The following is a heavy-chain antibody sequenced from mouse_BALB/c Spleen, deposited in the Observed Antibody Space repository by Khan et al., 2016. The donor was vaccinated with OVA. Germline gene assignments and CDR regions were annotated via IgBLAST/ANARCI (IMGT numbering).Heavy chain of an antibody. V-gene: IGHV1-4*01. CDR2: INPRSGYT. J-gene: IGHJ4*01. Sequence: QVQLKQSGAELARPGASVRMSCKASGYTFTSNTMHWIKQKPGQGLEWIGYINPRSGYTTYNQNFKDKATLTADKSSSTAYMQLSSLTSEDSAVXYYARRKTGYTMDTWGQGTSVTVSS. CDR3: ARRKTGYTMDT. CDR1: GYTFTSNT.